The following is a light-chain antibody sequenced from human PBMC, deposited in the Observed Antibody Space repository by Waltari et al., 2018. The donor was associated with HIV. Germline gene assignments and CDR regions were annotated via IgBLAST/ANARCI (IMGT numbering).Light chain of an antibody. CDR1: ALPDQF. V-gene: IGLV3-25*03. J-gene: IGLJ2*01. CDR2: KDS. CDR3: QSADSSGALGV. Sequence: YELTQPPSVSVSPGQTARITCSGDALPDQFAHWYQQRPGQAPILLIFKDSKRPAGIPERFSGSSSGTTVTLTISGVQAEDEADYYCQSADSSGALGVFGGGTKLTVL.